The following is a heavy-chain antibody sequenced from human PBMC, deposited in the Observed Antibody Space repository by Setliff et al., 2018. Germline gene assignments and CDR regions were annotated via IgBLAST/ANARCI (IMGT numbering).Heavy chain of an antibody. J-gene: IGHJ3*02. V-gene: IGHV3-7*01. Sequence: GGSLRLSCAASGFTFSTYWMSWVRQAPGKGLEWVANIKQDGSDKYYVDSVKGRFTISRDNAKNSLYLQMNNLRAEDTAVYYCAREVVGAPSAFDIWGQGTMVTVSS. CDR2: IKQDGSDK. CDR1: GFTFSTYW. CDR3: AREVVGAPSAFDI. D-gene: IGHD1-26*01.